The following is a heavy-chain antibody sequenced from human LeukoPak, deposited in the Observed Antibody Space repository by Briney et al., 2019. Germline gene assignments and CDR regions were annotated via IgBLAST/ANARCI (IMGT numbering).Heavy chain of an antibody. Sequence: GGSLRLACAASGFTFSSYSMNWVRQAPGKGLEWVSYISSSSSTIYYADSVKGRFTISRDNAKNSLYLQMNSLRAEDTAVYYCARDEITMVRGVIMHYYYYYMDVWGKGTTVTVSS. J-gene: IGHJ6*03. CDR2: ISSSSSTI. V-gene: IGHV3-48*01. CDR1: GFTFSSYS. D-gene: IGHD3-10*01. CDR3: ARDEITMVRGVIMHYYYYYMDV.